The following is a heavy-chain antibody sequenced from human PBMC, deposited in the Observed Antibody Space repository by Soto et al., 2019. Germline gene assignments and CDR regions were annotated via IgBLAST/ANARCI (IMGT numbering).Heavy chain of an antibody. CDR3: ARDFAYFDS. D-gene: IGHD3-3*01. V-gene: IGHV4-61*01. CDR2: VYHTGRT. J-gene: IGHJ4*02. Sequence: PSDTPSLTCPVAGCSFKSGRYSWRWIRQPPGKGLEWIGYVYHTGRTSYNPSLKSRVSISMDTSKNQFSLNLDSVTAADTAVYFCARDFAYFDSWGQGTLVNVSS. CDR1: GCSFKSGRYS.